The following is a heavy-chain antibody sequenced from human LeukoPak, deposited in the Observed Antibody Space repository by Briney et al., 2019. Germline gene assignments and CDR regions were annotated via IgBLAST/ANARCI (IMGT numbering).Heavy chain of an antibody. D-gene: IGHD3-22*01. V-gene: IGHV4-34*01. CDR2: INHSGST. Sequence: SETLSLTCAVYGGSFSGYYWSWIRQPPGKGLEWIGEINHSGSTNYNPSLKSRVTISVDTSKNQFSLKLSSVTAADTVVYYCSTSGGSSGYSESLDYWGQGTLVTVSS. J-gene: IGHJ4*02. CDR3: STSGGSSGYSESLDY. CDR1: GGSFSGYY.